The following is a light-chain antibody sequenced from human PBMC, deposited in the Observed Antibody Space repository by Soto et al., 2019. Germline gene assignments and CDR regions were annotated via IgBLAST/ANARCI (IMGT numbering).Light chain of an antibody. Sequence: EIVLTQSPATLSLSPGERATLSCRASQSVGNNLAWYQQKRCQAPGLLIYEASTRATGIPARFSGSGSGTVFTPTISSLEPEDFAVDYYQQHANWPLTFGGCTNLYIK. J-gene: IGKJ4*01. CDR3: QQHANWPLT. V-gene: IGKV3-11*01. CDR1: QSVGNN. CDR2: EAS.